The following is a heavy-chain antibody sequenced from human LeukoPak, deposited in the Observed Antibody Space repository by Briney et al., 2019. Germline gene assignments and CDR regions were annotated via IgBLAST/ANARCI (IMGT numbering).Heavy chain of an antibody. CDR1: RFTFSSYS. D-gene: IGHD4-17*01. Sequence: GGSLRLSCAASRFTFSSYSMNWVSQAPGKGLEWVSSISSSSSYIYYADSVKGRFTISRDNAKNSLYLQMNSLRAEDTAVYYCARDLTTVTTRGWGQGTLITVSS. J-gene: IGHJ4*02. CDR3: ARDLTTVTTRG. V-gene: IGHV3-21*01. CDR2: ISSSSSYI.